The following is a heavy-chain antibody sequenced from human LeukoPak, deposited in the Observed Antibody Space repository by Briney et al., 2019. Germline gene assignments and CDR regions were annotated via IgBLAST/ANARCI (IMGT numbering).Heavy chain of an antibody. CDR2: IRGSDGST. J-gene: IGHJ4*02. V-gene: IGHV3-23*01. CDR1: GFPFSTYA. CDR3: AKDVYGDYGGLDY. D-gene: IGHD4-17*01. Sequence: PGGSLRLSCAASGFPFSTYAMSWVRQAPGKGLEWVSSIRGSDGSTYYADSVKGRFAISRDNSKNTLYLQMNSLRAEDTAVHYCAKDVYGDYGGLDYWGQGTLVTVSS.